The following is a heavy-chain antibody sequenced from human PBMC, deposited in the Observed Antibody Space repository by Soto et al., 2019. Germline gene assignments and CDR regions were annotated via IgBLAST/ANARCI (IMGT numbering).Heavy chain of an antibody. CDR3: ARVGALAVALDY. CDR1: GYTFTSYD. Sequence: GASVKVSCKASGYTFTSYDINWVRQATGQGLEWMGWMNPNSGNTGYAQKFQGRVTMTRNTSISTAYMELSSLRSEDTAVYYCARVGALAVALDYWGQGTLVTAPQ. D-gene: IGHD6-19*01. J-gene: IGHJ4*02. CDR2: MNPNSGNT. V-gene: IGHV1-8*01.